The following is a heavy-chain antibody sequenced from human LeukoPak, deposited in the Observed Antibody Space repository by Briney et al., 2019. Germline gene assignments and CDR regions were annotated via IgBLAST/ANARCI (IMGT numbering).Heavy chain of an antibody. V-gene: IGHV4-31*03. Sequence: SETLSLTCTVSGGSISSGGYYWSWIRQHPGKGLEWIGYIYYSGSTYYNPSLKSRVTISVDTSKNQFSLKLSSVTAADTAVYYCARGSVTGKDYWGQGTLVTASS. D-gene: IGHD1-1*01. CDR3: ARGSVTGKDY. J-gene: IGHJ4*02. CDR1: GGSISSGGYY. CDR2: IYYSGST.